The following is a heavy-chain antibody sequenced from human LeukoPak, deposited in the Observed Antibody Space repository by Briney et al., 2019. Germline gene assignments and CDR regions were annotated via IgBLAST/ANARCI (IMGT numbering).Heavy chain of an antibody. CDR2: ISSSSSYI. V-gene: IGHV3-11*06. J-gene: IGHJ4*02. Sequence: GGSLRLSCAASGFTFSDYYMSWIRQAPGKGLEWVSSISSSSSYIYYADSVKGRFTISRDNAKNSLYLQMNSLRAEDTAVYYCARDRDSGSRFGGDYWGQGTLVTVSS. CDR1: GFTFSDYY. D-gene: IGHD1-26*01. CDR3: ARDRDSGSRFGGDY.